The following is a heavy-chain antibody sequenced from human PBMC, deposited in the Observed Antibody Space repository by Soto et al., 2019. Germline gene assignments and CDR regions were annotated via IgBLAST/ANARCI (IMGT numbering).Heavy chain of an antibody. CDR1: GYTFTGYY. J-gene: IGHJ6*02. D-gene: IGHD2-15*01. V-gene: IGHV1-2*04. CDR3: ARDADLPNCSGGSCDSPSYYYYYGMDV. Sequence: GASVKVSCKASGYTFTGYYMHWVRQAPGQGLEWMGWINPNSGGTNYAQKFQGWVTMTRDTSISTAYMELSRLRSDDTAVYYCARDADLPNCSGGSCDSPSYYYYYGMDVWGQGTTVTVSS. CDR2: INPNSGGT.